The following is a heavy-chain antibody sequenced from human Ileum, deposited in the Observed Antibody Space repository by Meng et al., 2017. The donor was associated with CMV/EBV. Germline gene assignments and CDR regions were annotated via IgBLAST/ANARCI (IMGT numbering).Heavy chain of an antibody. CDR2: IYYSGTT. J-gene: IGHJ4*02. CDR1: GGSIRSSPHY. V-gene: IGHV4-39*07. Sequence: QQQLQESGRGLVTPSETLSLTCTVSGGSIRSSPHYWGWIRQPPGKGLEWIASIYYSGTTYYNPSLKSRVTVSVDTSKNQFSLRLSSVTAADTAVFYCARSQTAAGGASIDYWGQGTLVTVSS. CDR3: ARSQTAAGGASIDY. D-gene: IGHD6-13*01.